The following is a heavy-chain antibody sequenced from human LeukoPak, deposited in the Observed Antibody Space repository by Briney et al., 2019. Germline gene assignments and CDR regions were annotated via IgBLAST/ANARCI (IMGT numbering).Heavy chain of an antibody. V-gene: IGHV3-23*01. D-gene: IGHD6-13*01. Sequence: PGGSLRLSCAASGFTFSSYAMSWVRQAPGKGLEWVSTISSGTGMTYYADSVKGRFTFSRDNSRNTLYLQMNSLKAEDTAVYYCARASPYLYSTAAGTSSLFSAFDIWGQGTMVTVSS. CDR1: GFTFSSYA. CDR2: ISSGTGMT. CDR3: ARASPYLYSTAAGTSSLFSAFDI. J-gene: IGHJ3*02.